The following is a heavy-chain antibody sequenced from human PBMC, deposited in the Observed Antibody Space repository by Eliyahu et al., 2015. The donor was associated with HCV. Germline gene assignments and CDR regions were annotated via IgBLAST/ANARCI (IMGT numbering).Heavy chain of an antibody. D-gene: IGHD1-14*01. CDR1: GFTFRNXG. Sequence: QVQLVESGGGVVQPGRSLRLSCAASGFTFRNXGMHWVRQAPGKGLEWVAIXSYDGSSKYXGDSVRGRFTISRDNSKNTVYLQMNSLRAEDTAVYYCAKMYKGDLNGLGDYWGQGTLVTVSS. V-gene: IGHV3-30*18. J-gene: IGHJ4*02. CDR3: AKMYKGDLNGLGDY. CDR2: XSYDGSSK.